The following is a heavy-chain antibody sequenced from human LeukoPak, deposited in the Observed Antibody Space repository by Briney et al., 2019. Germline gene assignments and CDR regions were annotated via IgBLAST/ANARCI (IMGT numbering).Heavy chain of an antibody. CDR2: IYTSGSA. CDR3: ARQGRTGNRHYHMDV. Sequence: SETLSLTCTVSGGSISSYYWSWIRQPPGKGLEWIGYIYTSGSANYNPSLKSRVTISVDTSKNQFSLKLSSVTAADTAVYYCARQGRTGNRHYHMDVWGKGTTVTVSS. J-gene: IGHJ6*03. D-gene: IGHD3/OR15-3a*01. CDR1: GGSISSYY. V-gene: IGHV4-4*09.